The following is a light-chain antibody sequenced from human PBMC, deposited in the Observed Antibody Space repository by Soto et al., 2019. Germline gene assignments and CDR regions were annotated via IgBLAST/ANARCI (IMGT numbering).Light chain of an antibody. Sequence: QSALTQPRSVSRSPGQSVTISCTGASSDFGGFNYVSWYQHHPGRAPKLMIYDVTKRPSGVPDRFSGFKSGNTASLTISGLQAEDEADYCCSAYAGTYVVFGGGTKLTVL. CDR2: DVT. V-gene: IGLV2-11*02. J-gene: IGLJ2*01. CDR1: SSDFGGFNY. CDR3: SAYAGTYVV.